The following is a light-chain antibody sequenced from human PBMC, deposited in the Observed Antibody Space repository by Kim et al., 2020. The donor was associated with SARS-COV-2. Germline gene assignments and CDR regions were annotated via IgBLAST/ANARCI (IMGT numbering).Light chain of an antibody. CDR3: QQYDNWPGT. CDR2: GAS. CDR1: QTVSTN. Sequence: VSPGAGATLSCRTSQTVSTNLAWYQQTPGQTPKLLIVGASTRATGIPDWFSGSGSGTEFTLTINSLQSEDFAVYYCQQYDNWPGTFGQGTKVDIK. J-gene: IGKJ1*01. V-gene: IGKV3-15*01.